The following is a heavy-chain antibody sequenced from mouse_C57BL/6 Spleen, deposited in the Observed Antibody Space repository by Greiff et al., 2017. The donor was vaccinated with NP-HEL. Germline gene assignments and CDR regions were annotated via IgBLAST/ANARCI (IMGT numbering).Heavy chain of an antibody. V-gene: IGHV5-17*01. CDR3: AKTAQATDLAH. CDR1: GFTFSDYG. D-gene: IGHD3-2*02. J-gene: IGHJ3*01. CDR2: ISSGSSTI. Sequence: EVKLVESGGGLVKPGGSLKLSCAASGFTFSDYGMHWVRQAPEKGLEWVAYISSGSSTIYYADTVKGRFTISRDNAKNTLFLQMTSLRSEDTAMYYCAKTAQATDLAHWGQGTLVTVSA.